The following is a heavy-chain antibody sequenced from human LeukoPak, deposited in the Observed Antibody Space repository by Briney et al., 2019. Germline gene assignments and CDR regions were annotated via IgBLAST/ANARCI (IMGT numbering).Heavy chain of an antibody. CDR1: GGSFSGYY. V-gene: IGHV4-34*01. CDR2: INHSGST. Sequence: SETLSLTCAVYGGSFSGYYWSWIRQPPGKGLEWIGEINHSGSTNYNPSLKSRVTISVDTSKNQFSLKLSSVTAADTAVYYCAGELATISMPRRPYGMDGWGQGTTVTVSS. CDR3: AGELATISMPRRPYGMDG. D-gene: IGHD5-12*01. J-gene: IGHJ6*02.